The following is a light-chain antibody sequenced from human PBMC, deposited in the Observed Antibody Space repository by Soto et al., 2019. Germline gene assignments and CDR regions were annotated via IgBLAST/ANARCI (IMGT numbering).Light chain of an antibody. J-gene: IGKJ1*01. Sequence: EIVLTQSPGTLSLSPGERATLSCRASQSVSSSYLAWYQQKPGQAPRLLIYGASSRATGIPDRFSGSGSGTDFTLTISRLEPEDFAVYYCQQYGSSPWTFGPGTRWIS. CDR1: QSVSSSY. CDR3: QQYGSSPWT. CDR2: GAS. V-gene: IGKV3-20*01.